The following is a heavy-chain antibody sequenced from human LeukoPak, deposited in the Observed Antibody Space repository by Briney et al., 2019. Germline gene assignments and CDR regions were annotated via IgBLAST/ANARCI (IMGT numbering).Heavy chain of an antibody. D-gene: IGHD3-16*02. CDR1: GGSFSGYY. J-gene: IGHJ4*02. V-gene: IGHV4-34*01. CDR3: ARGGRRGYDYVWGSYRLDY. CDR2: INHSGST. Sequence: SETLSLTCAVYGGSFSGYYWSWIRQPPGKGLEWIGEINHSGSTNYNPSLKSRVTISVDTSKNLFSLKLSSVTAADTAVYYCARGGRRGYDYVWGSYRLDYWGQGTLVTVSS.